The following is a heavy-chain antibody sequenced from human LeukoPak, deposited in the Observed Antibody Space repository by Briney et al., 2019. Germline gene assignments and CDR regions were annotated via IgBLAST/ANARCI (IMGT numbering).Heavy chain of an antibody. CDR2: IRYDESKT. D-gene: IGHD1-26*01. J-gene: IGHJ4*02. CDR1: GFSFSDYG. Sequence: QPGGSLRLSCAASGFSFSDYGMHWVRQAPAKGLEWVAFIRYDESKTYYGDSVRGRFTVSRDNSKNTLYLQMDSLRADDRAVYYCAKSHLPTSYGGTYHCDYWGQGTLVTVSS. CDR3: AKSHLPTSYGGTYHCDY. V-gene: IGHV3-30*02.